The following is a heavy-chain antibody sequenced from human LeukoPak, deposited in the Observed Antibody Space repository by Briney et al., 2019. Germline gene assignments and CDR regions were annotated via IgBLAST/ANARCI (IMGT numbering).Heavy chain of an antibody. CDR3: ARAAYYYDSSGYLH. CDR2: IYYSGST. Sequence: PSETLSLTCTVSGGSISSYYWSWIRQPPGKGLEWIGYIYYSGSTNYNPSLKSRVTIPVDTSKNQFSLKLSSVTAADTAVYYCARAAYYYDSSGYLHWGQGTLVTVSS. CDR1: GGSISSYY. V-gene: IGHV4-59*01. D-gene: IGHD3-22*01. J-gene: IGHJ4*02.